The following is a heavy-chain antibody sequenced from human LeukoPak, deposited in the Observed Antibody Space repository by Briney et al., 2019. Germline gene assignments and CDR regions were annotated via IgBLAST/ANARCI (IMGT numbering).Heavy chain of an antibody. D-gene: IGHD1-26*01. CDR3: AGSVGCRFGY. Sequence: ESLKISCKGSGYRFTSYWIGWVRQMPGKGLEWMGIIYPGDSDTRYSTCFQGQVTIPADKSISTAYLQWSSLKGEDTAMYYCAGSVGCRFGYWGQGTLVTVSS. V-gene: IGHV5-51*01. CDR2: IYPGDSDT. CDR1: GYRFTSYW. J-gene: IGHJ4*02.